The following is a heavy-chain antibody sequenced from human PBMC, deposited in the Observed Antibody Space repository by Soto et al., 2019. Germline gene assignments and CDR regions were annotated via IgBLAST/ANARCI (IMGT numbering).Heavy chain of an antibody. D-gene: IGHD3-10*01. J-gene: IGHJ6*02. CDR2: IYPGDSGT. CDR1: GYSFTSYW. Sequence: GESLKISCKGSGYSFTSYWIGWVRQMPGKGLEWMGIIYPGDSGTRYSPSFQGQVTISADKSISTAYLQWSSLKASDTAMYYCARMSPGVYYYYGMDVWGQGTTVTSP. CDR3: ARMSPGVYYYYGMDV. V-gene: IGHV5-51*01.